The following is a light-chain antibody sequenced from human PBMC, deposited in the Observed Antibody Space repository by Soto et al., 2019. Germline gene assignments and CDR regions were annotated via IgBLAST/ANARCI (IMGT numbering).Light chain of an antibody. CDR3: QQCNNWPQWT. CDR2: GAS. V-gene: IGKV3-11*01. CDR1: QSINSF. J-gene: IGKJ1*01. Sequence: EIVLTQSPGTLSLSPGEGATLSCRASQSINSFLAWYQQRRGQAPRLLIHGASNRATGIPDRFSGSGSGPDFTLTISRLEPEDFAVYYCQQCNNWPQWTFGQGTKVEIK.